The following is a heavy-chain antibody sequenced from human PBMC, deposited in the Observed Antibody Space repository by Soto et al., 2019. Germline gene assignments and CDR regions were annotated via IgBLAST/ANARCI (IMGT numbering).Heavy chain of an antibody. CDR2: IYSSGST. V-gene: IGHV4-59*01. D-gene: IGHD1-26*01. CDR1: GGSISTNY. Sequence: NPSETLSLTCAVSGGSISTNYWTWIRQPPGKGLEWIGYIYSSGSTKYNPSLKSRVTISIDTSKNQFSLKLSSVTAADTAIYYCARLGGQWELDYWGQGTLVTVSS. CDR3: ARLGGQWELDY. J-gene: IGHJ4*02.